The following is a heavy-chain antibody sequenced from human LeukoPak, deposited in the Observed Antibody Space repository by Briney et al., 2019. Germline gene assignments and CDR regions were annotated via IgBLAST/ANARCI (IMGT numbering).Heavy chain of an antibody. CDR1: GYTFTGSY. CDR3: ARDRATVGSYNWFDP. Sequence: ASVKVSCKASGYTFTGSYIHWARQAPGQGLEWMGWINPNGGATKYGQKFQGRVTMTRDTSITTAYTELSRLTSGDTAVYYCARDRATVGSYNWFDPWGQGTLVTVSS. V-gene: IGHV1-2*02. D-gene: IGHD3-10*01. CDR2: INPNGGAT. J-gene: IGHJ5*02.